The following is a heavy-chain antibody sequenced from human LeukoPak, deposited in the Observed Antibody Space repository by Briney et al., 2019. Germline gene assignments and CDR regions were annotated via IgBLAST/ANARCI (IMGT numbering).Heavy chain of an antibody. CDR2: ISGSGGST. J-gene: IGHJ5*02. V-gene: IGHV3-23*01. CDR3: AKSGGDCSSTSCYLPGGFDP. Sequence: GGSLRLSCAASGFTFSSYAMSWVRQAPGKGLEWVSAISGSGGSTYYADSVKGRFTISRDNSKNTLYLQMNSLRAEDTAVYYCAKSGGDCSSTSCYLPGGFDPWGQGTLVTVSS. D-gene: IGHD2-2*01. CDR1: GFTFSSYA.